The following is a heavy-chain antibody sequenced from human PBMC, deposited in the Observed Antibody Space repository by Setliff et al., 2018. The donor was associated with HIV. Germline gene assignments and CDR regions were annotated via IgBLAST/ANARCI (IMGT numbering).Heavy chain of an antibody. D-gene: IGHD2-15*01. V-gene: IGHV3-48*04. CDR1: GFTFSSYS. CDR2: ISSSSSTI. Sequence: GSLRLSCAASGFTFSSYSMNWVRQAPGKGLEWVSYISSSSSTIYYADSVKGRFTISRDNAKNSLYLQMDSLRADDTAVYYCARDFCGSSCSSGYGYFDHWGQGTLVTVSS. J-gene: IGHJ4*02. CDR3: ARDFCGSSCSSGYGYFDH.